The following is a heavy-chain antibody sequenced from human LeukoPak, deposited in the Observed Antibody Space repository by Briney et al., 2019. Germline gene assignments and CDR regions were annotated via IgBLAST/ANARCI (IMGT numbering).Heavy chain of an antibody. J-gene: IGHJ5*02. CDR3: ARGSRITGLNWFDP. Sequence: PSETLSLTCAVYGGSFSGYYWSWLRQPPGKGLEWIGEINHSGSTNYNPSLKSRVTISVDTSKNQFPLKLSSVTAADTAVYYCARGSRITGLNWFDPWGQGTLVTVSS. CDR2: INHSGST. CDR1: GGSFSGYY. V-gene: IGHV4-34*01. D-gene: IGHD1-20*01.